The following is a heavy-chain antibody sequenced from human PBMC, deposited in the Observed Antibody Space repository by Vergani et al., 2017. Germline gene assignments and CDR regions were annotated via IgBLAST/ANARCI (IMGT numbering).Heavy chain of an antibody. J-gene: IGHJ6*02. Sequence: EVQLVQSGAEVKKPGESLKISCKGSGYSFTSYWIGLVRQMPGKGLEWMGIIYPGDSDTRYSPSFQGQVTISADKSISTAYLQWSSLKASDTAMYYCASAILGYCTNGVCSSEGYYYYGMDVWGQGTTVTVSS. D-gene: IGHD2-8*01. CDR1: GYSFTSYW. V-gene: IGHV5-51*03. CDR2: IYPGDSDT. CDR3: ASAILGYCTNGVCSSEGYYYYGMDV.